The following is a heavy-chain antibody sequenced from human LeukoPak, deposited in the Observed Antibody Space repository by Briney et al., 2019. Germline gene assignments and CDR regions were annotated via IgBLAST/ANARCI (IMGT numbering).Heavy chain of an antibody. J-gene: IGHJ4*02. D-gene: IGHD3-22*01. CDR1: GFTFDDYG. CDR2: INWNGGST. V-gene: IGHV3-20*04. CDR3: ARANYYYDSSGYASYYFDY. Sequence: GGSLRLSCAASGFTFDDYGMSWVRQAPGKGLEWVSGINWNGGSTGYADSVKGRFTISRDNAKNSLYLQMNSLRAEDTALYYCARANYYYDSSGYASYYFDYWGQGTLVTVSS.